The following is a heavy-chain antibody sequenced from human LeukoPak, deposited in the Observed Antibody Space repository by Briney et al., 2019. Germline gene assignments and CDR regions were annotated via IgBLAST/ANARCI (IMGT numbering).Heavy chain of an antibody. J-gene: IGHJ4*02. CDR1: GFTFDDYT. CDR3: AKDSSRSSWPNGIAY. Sequence: SGGSLRLSCAASGFTFDDYTMHWVRHAPGKGLEWVSLISWDGGSTYYADSVKGRFTISRDNSKNSLYLQMNSLRTEDTALYYCAKDSSRSSWPNGIAYWGQGTLVTVSS. CDR2: ISWDGGST. V-gene: IGHV3-43*01. D-gene: IGHD6-6*01.